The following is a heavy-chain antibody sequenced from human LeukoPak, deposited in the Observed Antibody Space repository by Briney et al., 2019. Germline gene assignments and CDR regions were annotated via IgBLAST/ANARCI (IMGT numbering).Heavy chain of an antibody. CDR2: ISAYNGNT. CDR3: ARDRARKGSYYY. CDR1: GYTFTSYG. J-gene: IGHJ4*02. D-gene: IGHD1-26*01. V-gene: IGHV1-18*01. Sequence: ASVKVSCKASGYTFTSYGISWVRQAPGQGLEWMGWISAYNGNTNYAQKLQGRVTMTADTSTSTAYMELRSLRSDDTAVYYCARDRARKGSYYYWGQGTLVTVSS.